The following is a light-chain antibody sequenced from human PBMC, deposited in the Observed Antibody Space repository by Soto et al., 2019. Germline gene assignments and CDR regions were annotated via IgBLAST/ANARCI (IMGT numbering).Light chain of an antibody. CDR3: QQYNTYLTWT. J-gene: IGKJ1*01. CDR2: DAS. Sequence: DIQLTQSPSFLSASIGDRVTITCRASQGISNYLAWYQQKPGKAPRLLIYDASTLQSGVPSRFSGSGSGTEFTLTISSLQPEDAATYYCQQYNTYLTWTFGQGTKVDIK. CDR1: QGISNY. V-gene: IGKV1-9*01.